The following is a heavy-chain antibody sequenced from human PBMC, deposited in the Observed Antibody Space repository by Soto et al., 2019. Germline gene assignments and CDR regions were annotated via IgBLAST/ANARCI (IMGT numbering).Heavy chain of an antibody. CDR2: ISYDGSNT. J-gene: IGHJ4*02. CDR3: AKDGGRPGGLDY. CDR1: GFIFSSYG. Sequence: QVQLVESGGGVVQPGTSLRLSCAASGFIFSSYGMHWVRQAPGKGLEWVTLISYDGSNTYYADSVKARFTISRDNSKNTVYLQMNSLRVDDTAVYYCAKDGGRPGGLDYWGQGTLVTVSS. V-gene: IGHV3-30*18. D-gene: IGHD2-15*01.